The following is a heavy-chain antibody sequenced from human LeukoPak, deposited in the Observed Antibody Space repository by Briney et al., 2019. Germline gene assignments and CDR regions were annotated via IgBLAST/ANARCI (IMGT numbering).Heavy chain of an antibody. CDR3: AGQLDYGDFDY. Sequence: GASVKVSCKASGYTFTSYDINWVRQATGQGLEWMGWMNANSGNTGYPQKFQGRVTMTRNTSISTAYMELSRLRSDDTAVYYCAGQLDYGDFDYWGQGTLVTVSS. J-gene: IGHJ4*02. CDR2: MNANSGNT. V-gene: IGHV1-8*01. D-gene: IGHD4-17*01. CDR1: GYTFTSYD.